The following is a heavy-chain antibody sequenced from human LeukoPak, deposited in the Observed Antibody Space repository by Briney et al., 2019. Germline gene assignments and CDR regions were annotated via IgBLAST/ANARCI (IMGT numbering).Heavy chain of an antibody. CDR1: GFTFSSYG. D-gene: IGHD2-15*01. CDR3: AKQGAAATPRDYYYYYMDA. CDR2: ISYDGSNK. V-gene: IGHV3-30*18. J-gene: IGHJ6*03. Sequence: GGSLRLSCAASGFTFSSYGMHWVRQAPGKGLEWVAVISYDGSNKYYADSVKGRFTISRDNSKNTLYLQMNSLRAEDTAVYYCAKQGAAATPRDYYYYYMDAWGKGTTVTVSS.